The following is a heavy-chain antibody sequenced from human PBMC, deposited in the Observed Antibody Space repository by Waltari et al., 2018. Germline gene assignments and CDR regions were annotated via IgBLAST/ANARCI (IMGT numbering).Heavy chain of an antibody. CDR3: AKDWGIAAAGTDY. Sequence: QVQLVESGGGVVQPGRSLRLSCAASGFTFSSYGMHWVRQAPGKGLEWVAVIWYDGSNKDYADSVKGRFTISRDNSKNTLYLQMNSLRAEDTAMYYCAKDWGIAAAGTDYWGQGTLVTVSS. CDR2: IWYDGSNK. J-gene: IGHJ4*02. CDR1: GFTFSSYG. D-gene: IGHD6-13*01. V-gene: IGHV3-30*18.